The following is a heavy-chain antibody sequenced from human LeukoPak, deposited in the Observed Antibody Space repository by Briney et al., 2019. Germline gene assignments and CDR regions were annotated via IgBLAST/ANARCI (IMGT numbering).Heavy chain of an antibody. V-gene: IGHV4-38-2*02. J-gene: IGHJ6*03. Sequence: PSETLSLTCTVSGYSISSGYYWGWIRQPPGKGLEWIGSIYHSGSTYYNPSLKSRVTISVDTSKNQFSLKQSSVTAADTAVYYCARVVGGYYYMDVWGKGTTVTVSS. CDR1: GYSISSGYY. CDR2: IYHSGST. CDR3: ARVVGGYYYMDV.